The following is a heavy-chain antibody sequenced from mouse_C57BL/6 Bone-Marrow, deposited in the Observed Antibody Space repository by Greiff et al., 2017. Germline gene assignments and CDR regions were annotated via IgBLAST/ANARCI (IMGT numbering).Heavy chain of an antibody. J-gene: IGHJ3*01. D-gene: IGHD1-1*01. CDR2: ISSGSSTI. CDR3: AREYYGSSSAWFAY. CDR1: GFTFSDYG. Sequence: EVQRVESGGGLVKPGGSLKLSCAASGFTFSDYGMHWVRQAPEKGLEWVAYISSGSSTIYYADTVKGRFTISRDNAKNTLFLQMTSLRSEDTAMYYCAREYYGSSSAWFAYWGQGTLVTVSA. V-gene: IGHV5-17*01.